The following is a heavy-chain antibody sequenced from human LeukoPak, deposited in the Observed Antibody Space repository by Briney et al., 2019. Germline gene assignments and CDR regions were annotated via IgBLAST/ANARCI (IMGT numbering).Heavy chain of an antibody. J-gene: IGHJ4*02. V-gene: IGHV4-61*02. CDR1: GGSINSGTYY. CDR2: IYTSGST. Sequence: SETLSLTCTVSGGSINSGTYYWSWIRQPAGKGLEWIGRIYTSGSTNYNPSLESRVTMSVDTSKNQFSLKLSSVTAADTAVYYCARGVSGYDYAFRYFDYWGQGTLVTVSS. CDR3: ARGVSGYDYAFRYFDY. D-gene: IGHD5-12*01.